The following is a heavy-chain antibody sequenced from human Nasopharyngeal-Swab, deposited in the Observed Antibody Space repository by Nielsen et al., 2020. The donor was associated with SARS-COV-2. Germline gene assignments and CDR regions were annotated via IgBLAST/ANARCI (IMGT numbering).Heavy chain of an antibody. CDR2: ISGYNGNT. CDR3: ARVMNYYDSGSYCLDY. V-gene: IGHV1-18*01. Sequence: WVRQAPGQGLEWLGWISGYNGNTNYAQNLQDRVSMTTDTSTSTAYMELRSLRPDDTAVYYCARVMNYYDSGSYCLDYWGQGTPVTVSS. D-gene: IGHD3-10*01. J-gene: IGHJ4*02.